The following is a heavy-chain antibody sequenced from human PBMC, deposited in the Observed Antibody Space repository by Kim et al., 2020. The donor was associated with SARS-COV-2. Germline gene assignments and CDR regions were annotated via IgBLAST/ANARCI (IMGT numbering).Heavy chain of an antibody. J-gene: IGHJ4*02. CDR2: INVVNGNT. V-gene: IGHV1-3*01. CDR3: ARDGRSVDYYFDF. Sequence: ASVKVSCKASGYTFTSYSIHWVRQAPGQRLEWMGWINVVNGNTKYSQKFQGRVTSTRDTSASTIYMELSSLRSEDTAVYYCARDGRSVDYYFDFWGQGTLVTVSS. CDR1: GYTFTSYS.